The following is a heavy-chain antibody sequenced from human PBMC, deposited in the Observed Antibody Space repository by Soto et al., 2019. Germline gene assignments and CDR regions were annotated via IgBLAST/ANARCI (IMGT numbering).Heavy chain of an antibody. J-gene: IGHJ4*02. CDR2: IYYSGST. CDR3: ARVIHYYDTSGSYAWYFDY. CDR1: GGSISSYY. Sequence: SETLSLTCTVSGGSISSYYWSWIRQPPGKGLEWIGYIYYSGSTSYNPSLKSRVSISVNTSKKEFSLKLSSVNAADTAVYYCARVIHYYDTSGSYAWYFDYWGQGSLVTVS. V-gene: IGHV4-59*01. D-gene: IGHD3-22*01.